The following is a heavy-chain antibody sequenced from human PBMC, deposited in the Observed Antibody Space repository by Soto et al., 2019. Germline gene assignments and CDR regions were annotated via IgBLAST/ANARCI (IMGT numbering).Heavy chain of an antibody. CDR1: GYTFTSYG. CDR2: ISAYNGNT. D-gene: IGHD2-15*01. V-gene: IGHV1-18*01. Sequence: ASVKVSCKASGYTFTSYGISWVRQAPGQGLEWMGWISAYNGNTNYAQKLQGRVTMTTDTSTSTAYMELRSLRSDDTAVYYCARGSSFVRGYCSGGSCYDAVDIWGQGTMVTVSS. CDR3: ARGSSFVRGYCSGGSCYDAVDI. J-gene: IGHJ3*02.